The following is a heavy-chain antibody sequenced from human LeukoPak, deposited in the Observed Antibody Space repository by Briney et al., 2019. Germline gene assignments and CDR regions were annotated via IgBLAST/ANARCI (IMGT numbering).Heavy chain of an antibody. CDR1: GFTFSTYA. Sequence: GGSLRLSCAASGFTFSTYAMNWVRQAPGKGLEWVSGISGSGGSTFYSDSVKGRFTISRDNSKNTLYLQINSMRAEDTAIYYCAKDDRLLARYYFDYWGQGTLVTVSS. J-gene: IGHJ4*02. D-gene: IGHD3-3*02. CDR3: AKDDRLLARYYFDY. V-gene: IGHV3-23*01. CDR2: ISGSGGST.